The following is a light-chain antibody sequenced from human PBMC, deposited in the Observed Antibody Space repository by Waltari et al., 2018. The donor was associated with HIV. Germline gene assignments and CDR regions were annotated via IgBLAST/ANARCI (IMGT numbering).Light chain of an antibody. V-gene: IGLV2-23*02. CDR1: SSNLGANNY. CDR2: DVT. J-gene: IGLJ2*01. Sequence: QSALTQPASVSGSPGQSITISCTGTSSNLGANNYVSWYQQHPGKAPQLIIYDVTKRPSGVSNRFSGSKSGNTASLTISGLQAEDEADYHCCSYAGSESSEVFGGGTKLTVL. CDR3: CSYAGSESSEV.